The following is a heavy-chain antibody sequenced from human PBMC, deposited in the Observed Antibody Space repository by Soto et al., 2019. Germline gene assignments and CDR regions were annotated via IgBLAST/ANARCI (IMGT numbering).Heavy chain of an antibody. CDR2: IWYDGSNK. V-gene: IGHV3-33*01. D-gene: IGHD2-15*01. CDR1: GFTFSSYG. J-gene: IGHJ4*02. CDR3: ARGGGYCSGGSCYLDY. Sequence: QVQLVESGGGVVQPGRSLRLSCAASGFTFSSYGMHWVRQAPGKGLEGVAVIWYDGSNKYYADSVKGRFTISRDNSKNTLYLQMNSLRAEDTAVYYCARGGGYCSGGSCYLDYWGQGTLVTVSS.